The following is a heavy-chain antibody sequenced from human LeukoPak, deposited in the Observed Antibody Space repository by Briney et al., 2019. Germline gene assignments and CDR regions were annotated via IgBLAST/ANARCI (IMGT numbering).Heavy chain of an antibody. CDR3: ARELDTAMVTYYFDY. CDR1: GGSISSGSYY. D-gene: IGHD5-18*01. J-gene: IGHJ4*02. V-gene: IGHV4-61*02. Sequence: SETLSLTCTVSGGSISSGSYYWSWIRQPAGKGLEWIGRIYTSGSTNYNPSLKSRVTILVDTSKNQFSLKLSSVTAADTAVYYCARELDTAMVTYYFDYWGQGTLVTVSS. CDR2: IYTSGST.